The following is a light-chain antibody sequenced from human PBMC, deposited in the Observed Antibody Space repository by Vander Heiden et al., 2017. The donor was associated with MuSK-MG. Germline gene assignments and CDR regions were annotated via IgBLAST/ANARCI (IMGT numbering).Light chain of an antibody. V-gene: IGLV2-23*01. CDR1: SSDVGSYNL. CDR3: CSYAGSVV. CDR2: EGS. Sequence: QSALTQPASVSGSPGQSITISCTGTSSDVGSYNLVSWYQQHPGKAPKLMIYEGSKRPSGVSNRFSGSKSGNTASLTISELQAEDEADYYCCSYAGSVVFGGGTKLTVL. J-gene: IGLJ2*01.